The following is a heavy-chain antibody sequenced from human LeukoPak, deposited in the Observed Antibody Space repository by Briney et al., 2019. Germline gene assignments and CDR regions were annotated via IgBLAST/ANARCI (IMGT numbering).Heavy chain of an antibody. J-gene: IGHJ4*02. CDR2: ISGDGRNI. CDR1: GFTFSSYW. D-gene: IGHD6-19*01. CDR3: AREEAGGRYGY. Sequence: GGSLRLSCVASGFTFSSYWMHWVRQDPRKGLVRVSRISGDGRNINYADSVRGRFTISRDNAKNTLYLQMNTLRVEDTAVYYCAREEAGGRYGYWGQGTLVTVSS. V-gene: IGHV3-74*01.